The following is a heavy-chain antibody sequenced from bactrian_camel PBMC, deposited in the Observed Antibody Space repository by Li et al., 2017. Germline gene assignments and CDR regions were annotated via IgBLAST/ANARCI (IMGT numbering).Heavy chain of an antibody. V-gene: IGHV3S40*01. CDR1: GFTFSNNP. D-gene: IGHD5*01. CDR2: IDPAGLNT. J-gene: IGHJ4*01. Sequence: VQLVESGGGLVQPGGSLRLSCAAPGFTFSNNPMTWVRQAPGKGLEWVSAIDPAGLNTRYADSVKGRFTISRDNAKNTVYLQMNSLKPEDTAMCFCKLSSTGVLAPAYWGQGTQVTVS. CDR3: KLSSTGVLAPAY.